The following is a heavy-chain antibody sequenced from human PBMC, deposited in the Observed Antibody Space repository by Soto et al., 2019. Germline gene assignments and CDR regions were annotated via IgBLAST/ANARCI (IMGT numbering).Heavy chain of an antibody. J-gene: IGHJ6*02. CDR3: ARGVYYYDSSGYGKNYYYYYGMDV. CDR1: GDTFTSYD. V-gene: IGHV1-8*01. CDR2: MNPNSGNT. D-gene: IGHD3-22*01. Sequence: GASVKVSCKASGDTFTSYDVNWVRQATGQGLEWMGWMNPNSGNTGYAQKYQGRVTMTRDTSTSTVYKELSSLRSEDTAVYYCARGVYYYDSSGYGKNYYYYYGMDVWGQGTTVTVSS.